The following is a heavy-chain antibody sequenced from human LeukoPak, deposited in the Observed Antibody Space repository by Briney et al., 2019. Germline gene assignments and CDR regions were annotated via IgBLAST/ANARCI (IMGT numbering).Heavy chain of an antibody. CDR1: GFTFNTYN. V-gene: IGHV3-21*01. D-gene: IGHD3-22*01. CDR3: ARDRQYYYDSSGYYANDY. CDR2: ISSSSSYI. J-gene: IGHJ4*02. Sequence: GGSLRLSCAASGFTFNTYNMNWVRQAPGKGLEWVSSISSSSSYIYYADSVKGRFTISRDNAKNSLYLQMNSLRAEDTAVYYCARDRQYYYDSSGYYANDYWGQGTLVTVSS.